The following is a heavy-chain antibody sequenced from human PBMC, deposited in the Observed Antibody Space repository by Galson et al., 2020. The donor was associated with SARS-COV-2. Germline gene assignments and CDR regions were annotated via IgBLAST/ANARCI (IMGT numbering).Heavy chain of an antibody. V-gene: IGHV4-61*09. Sequence: SETLSLTCTVSGGSMNSGSYYWNWIRQPAGKGLEWIGHVFIPRTTNYNPSLKSRATISLDTSKNQFSLKLASVTAADTAVYYCRQFALGAVPIDYWGQGTLVTVSS. D-gene: IGHD6-19*01. J-gene: IGHJ4*02. CDR1: GGSMNSGSYY. CDR3: RQFALGAVPIDY. CDR2: VFIPRTT.